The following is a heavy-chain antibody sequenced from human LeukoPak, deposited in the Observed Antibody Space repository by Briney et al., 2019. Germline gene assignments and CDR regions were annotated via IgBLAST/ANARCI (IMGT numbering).Heavy chain of an antibody. Sequence: GGSLRLSCAASGFTFSSHGMHWVRQAPGKGLEWVAVIRYDGSNKYYADSVKGRFTISRDNSKNTLYLQMNSLRAEDTAVYYCARSPTMVRGSGPGMDVWGQGTTVTVSS. V-gene: IGHV3-33*01. CDR1: GFTFSSHG. CDR2: IRYDGSNK. CDR3: ARSPTMVRGSGPGMDV. J-gene: IGHJ6*02. D-gene: IGHD3-10*01.